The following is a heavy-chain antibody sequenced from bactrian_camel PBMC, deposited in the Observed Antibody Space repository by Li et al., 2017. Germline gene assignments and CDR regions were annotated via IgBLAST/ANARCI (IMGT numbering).Heavy chain of an antibody. CDR3: AMSSAWADPIPGSPGVIKDADFAY. V-gene: IGHV3S1*01. CDR2: IYASTGVRST. J-gene: IGHJ6*01. CDR1: RFGFSGYY. Sequence: HVQLVESGGGLVQPGGSLKLSCVGSRFGFSGYYMSWVRQAPGKGLEWVASIYASTGVRSTYSADSVKGRFAISRDNGKSILYLQMGALKSEDTALYYCAMSSAWADPIPGSPGVIKDADFAYWGQGTQVTVS. D-gene: IGHD2*01.